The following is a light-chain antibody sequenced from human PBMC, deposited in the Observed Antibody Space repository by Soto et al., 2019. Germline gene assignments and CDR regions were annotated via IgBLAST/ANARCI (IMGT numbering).Light chain of an antibody. CDR1: QSIYNY. Sequence: DIQMTQSPSSLYASVGDIVTITCRASQSIYNYLNWYQQKPGKAPKLLIYAASSLQSGVPSRFSGSGSGTDFTLTISSLQPEDFATYYCQQSYSTPVTFGQGTKREIK. CDR2: AAS. V-gene: IGKV1-39*01. J-gene: IGKJ2*01. CDR3: QQSYSTPVT.